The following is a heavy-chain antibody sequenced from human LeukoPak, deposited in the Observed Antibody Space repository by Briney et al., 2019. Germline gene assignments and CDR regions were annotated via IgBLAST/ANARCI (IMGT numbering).Heavy chain of an antibody. D-gene: IGHD1-14*01. CDR1: GFTFGGYG. V-gene: IGHV3-33*01. CDR2: IAYDGSRA. CDR3: TRYNNDHFDY. Sequence: GGSLRLSCAGSGFTFGGYGMHWFRQTPGKGLEWVAVIAYDGSRAFYADSVKGRSTISRDNSKNTMSVQMDDLRAEDTAVYYCTRYNNDHFDYWGQGTLVTVSS. J-gene: IGHJ4*02.